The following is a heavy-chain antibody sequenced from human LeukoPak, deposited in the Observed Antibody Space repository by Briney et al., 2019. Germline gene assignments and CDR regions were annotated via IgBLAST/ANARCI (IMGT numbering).Heavy chain of an antibody. J-gene: IGHJ4*02. D-gene: IGHD3-22*01. V-gene: IGHV1-18*01. CDR3: AREAQYYDSSGYYRPFDY. CDR1: GYTFTSYG. Sequence: GASVKVSCKASGYTFTSYGISWVRQAPGQGLEWMGWISAYNGNTNYAQKLQGRVTMTTDTSTSTAYMELRSLRSDDTAVCYCAREAQYYDSSGYYRPFDYWGQGTLVTVSS. CDR2: ISAYNGNT.